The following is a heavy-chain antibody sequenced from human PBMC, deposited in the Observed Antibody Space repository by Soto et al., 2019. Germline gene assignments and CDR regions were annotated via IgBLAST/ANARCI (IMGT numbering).Heavy chain of an antibody. CDR1: GFTFSRYE. CDR2: ISSSGSTK. J-gene: IGHJ4*02. CDR3: ARVGDGYNLNY. Sequence: PGGSLRLSCAASGFTFSRYEMNWFRQAPGKGLEWVSYISSSGSTKYYADSVKGRFTISRDNAKNSLYLQMNSLRVEDTAVYYCARVGDGYNLNYWGQGTLVTVSS. D-gene: IGHD5-12*01. V-gene: IGHV3-48*03.